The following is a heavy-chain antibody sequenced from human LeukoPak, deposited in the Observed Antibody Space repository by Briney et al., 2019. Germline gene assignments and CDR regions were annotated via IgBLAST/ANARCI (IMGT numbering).Heavy chain of an antibody. CDR2: INHSGST. D-gene: IGHD3-9*01. V-gene: IGHV4-34*01. Sequence: SETLSLTCAVYGGSFSGYYWSWIRQPPGKGLEWIGEINHSGSTNYNPSLKSRVTISVDTSKNQFSLKLSSVTAADTAVYYCARGMTGYYIELLRQFDYWGQGTLVTVSS. CDR3: ARGMTGYYIELLRQFDY. J-gene: IGHJ4*02. CDR1: GGSFSGYY.